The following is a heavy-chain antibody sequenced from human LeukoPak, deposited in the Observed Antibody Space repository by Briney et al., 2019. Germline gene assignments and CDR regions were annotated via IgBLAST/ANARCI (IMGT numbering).Heavy chain of an antibody. Sequence: GGSLRLPCAASGFTFSSYSMNWVRQAPGKGLEWVSSISSSSSYIYYADSVKGRFTISRDNAKNSLYLQMNSLRAEDTAVYYCARPPSSGYFSEHDAFDIWGQGTMVTVSS. CDR3: ARPPSSGYFSEHDAFDI. J-gene: IGHJ3*02. V-gene: IGHV3-21*01. CDR2: ISSSSSYI. D-gene: IGHD3-22*01. CDR1: GFTFSSYS.